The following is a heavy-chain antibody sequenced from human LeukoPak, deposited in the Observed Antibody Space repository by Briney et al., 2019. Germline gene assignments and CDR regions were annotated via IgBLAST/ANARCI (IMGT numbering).Heavy chain of an antibody. CDR1: GYTFTGYY. CDR2: INPNSGGT. Sequence: GASVKVSCKVSGYTFTGYYMHWVRQAPGQGLEWMGWINPNSGGTNFAQKFQGRVSMTRDTSISTAYMELSRLRSDDTAVYYCARELGSGYYRCFDHWGQGTLVTVSS. V-gene: IGHV1-2*02. J-gene: IGHJ4*02. D-gene: IGHD3-22*01. CDR3: ARELGSGYYRCFDH.